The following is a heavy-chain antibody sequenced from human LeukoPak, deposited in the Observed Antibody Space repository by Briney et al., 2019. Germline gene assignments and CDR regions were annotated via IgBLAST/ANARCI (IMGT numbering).Heavy chain of an antibody. CDR2: FYYSGNT. V-gene: IGHV4-39*01. CDR1: SGSISSFY. CDR3: ARRSRYGTHYYMDV. J-gene: IGHJ6*03. Sequence: PSETLSLTCTVSSGSISSFYWGWIRQPPGKGLEWIASFYYSGNTYYNPSLQSRISISVDTSRSQFSLNLNSVTAADTAVYYCARRSRYGTHYYMDVWGKGTTVTVSS. D-gene: IGHD1-1*01.